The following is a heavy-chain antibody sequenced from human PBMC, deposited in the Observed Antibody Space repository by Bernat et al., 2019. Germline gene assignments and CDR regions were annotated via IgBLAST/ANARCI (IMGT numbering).Heavy chain of an antibody. D-gene: IGHD5-24*01. CDR3: ARDRAGDGYGHFDY. Sequence: EVQVVESGGGLIQPGGSLRLSCAVSGFTVSGNHMNWVRQAPGKGLEWVSLIFEKGGTHYADFAKGRFTISRDNSRNMVFLQMDSPRAEDTAVYYCARDRAGDGYGHFDYWGQGTLVTVSS. V-gene: IGHV3-53*01. J-gene: IGHJ4*02. CDR1: GFTVSGNH. CDR2: IFEKGGT.